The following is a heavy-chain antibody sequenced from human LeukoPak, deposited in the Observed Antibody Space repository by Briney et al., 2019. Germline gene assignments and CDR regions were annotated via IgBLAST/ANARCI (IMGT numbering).Heavy chain of an antibody. Sequence: GGSLRLSCAASGFTFSRDWMHWVRQARGRGLVGVSRISDDGSITTYADSVQGRLTISRDNAKSTVFLQMNSLRVEDTAVYFCVRRYYEFNVYDRHFDLWGQGILVTASS. CDR3: VRRYYEFNVYDRHFDL. V-gene: IGHV3-74*03. D-gene: IGHD3-22*01. CDR2: ISDDGSIT. CDR1: GFTFSRDW. J-gene: IGHJ4*02.